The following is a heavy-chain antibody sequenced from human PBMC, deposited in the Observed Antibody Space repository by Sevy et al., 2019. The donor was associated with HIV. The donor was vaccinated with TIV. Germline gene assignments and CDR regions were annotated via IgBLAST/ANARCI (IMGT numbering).Heavy chain of an antibody. CDR1: GFMFDAYA. D-gene: IGHD3-22*01. Sequence: GGSLRLSCAVSGFMFDAYAMHWVRQSPGKGLEWVSSISWNGENMGYADFVKGRFTISRDNAKKSLYLQMNGLRVEDTALFYCVKGMDSAGKYVNFDSWGQGTLVIVSS. CDR3: VKGMDSAGKYVNFDS. CDR2: ISWNGENM. V-gene: IGHV3-9*01. J-gene: IGHJ4*02.